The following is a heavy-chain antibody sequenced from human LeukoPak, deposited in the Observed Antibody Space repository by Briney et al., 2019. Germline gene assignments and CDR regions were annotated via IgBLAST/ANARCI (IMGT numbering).Heavy chain of an antibody. Sequence: PSETLSLTCTVSGGSISTSNYYWGWIRQPPGKGLEWIGSIYYSGSTYYNPSLKSRVTISVDTSKNQFSLKLSSVTAADTAVYYCARIMTSGSFNWFDPWGQGTLVTVSS. V-gene: IGHV4-39*07. D-gene: IGHD1-26*01. J-gene: IGHJ5*02. CDR3: ARIMTSGSFNWFDP. CDR1: GGSISTSNYY. CDR2: IYYSGST.